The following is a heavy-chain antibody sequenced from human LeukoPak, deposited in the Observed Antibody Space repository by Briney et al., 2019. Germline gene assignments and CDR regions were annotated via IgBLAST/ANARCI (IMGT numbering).Heavy chain of an antibody. D-gene: IGHD3-3*01. V-gene: IGHV3-15*01. CDR2: INTKSDGETT. CDR3: AAGHYTNL. Sequence: GGSLRLSCAASGFTFSNAWMRWVRQAPGKGLGWVGRINTKSDGETTDYAAPVKGRFTISRDDSKDTLFLQMNSLKPEDTAIYCCAAGHYTNLWGQGTLVTVSS. J-gene: IGHJ5*02. CDR1: GFTFSNAW.